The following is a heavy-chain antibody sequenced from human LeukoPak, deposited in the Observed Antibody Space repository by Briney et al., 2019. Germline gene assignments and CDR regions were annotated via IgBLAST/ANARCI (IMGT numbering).Heavy chain of an antibody. D-gene: IGHD3-10*01. CDR3: ARRGRYGAGPLYYYYGMDV. Sequence: PSETLSLTCAVYGGSFSGYYWSWIRQPPGKGLEWIGRIYTSGSTNYNPSLKSRVTMSVDTSKNQFSLKLSSVTAADTAVYYCARRGRYGAGPLYYYYGMDVWGQGTTVAVSS. CDR2: IYTSGST. V-gene: IGHV4-59*10. CDR1: GGSFSGYY. J-gene: IGHJ6*02.